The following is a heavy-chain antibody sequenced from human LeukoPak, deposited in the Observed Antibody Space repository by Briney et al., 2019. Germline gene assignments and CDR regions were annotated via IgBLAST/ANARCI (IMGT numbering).Heavy chain of an antibody. CDR2: INHSGST. CDR3: ARGLGPPSVVVPAAMVY. J-gene: IGHJ4*02. Sequence: SETLSLTCTVSGDSISNGVKYWSWIRQPPGKGLEWIGEINHSGSTNYNPSLKSRVTISVDTSKNQFSLKLSSVTAADTAVYYCARGLGPPSVVVPAAMVYWGQGTLVTVSS. V-gene: IGHV4-61*08. D-gene: IGHD2-2*01. CDR1: GDSISNGVKY.